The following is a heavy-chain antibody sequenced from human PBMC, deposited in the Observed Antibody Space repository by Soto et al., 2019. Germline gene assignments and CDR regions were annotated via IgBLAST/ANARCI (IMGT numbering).Heavy chain of an antibody. D-gene: IGHD3-10*01. J-gene: IGHJ4*02. Sequence: PSETLSLTCAVSGGSISSGGYYWSWIRQSPGKTMEWIGNTYYGGSTNYNPSLESRATISVDMSKNQFSLKLTSVTAADTAVYSCARSGRYYGSGSYPPFDYWGQGILVTVSS. CDR1: GGSISSGGYY. CDR3: ARSGRYYGSGSYPPFDY. CDR2: TYYGGST. V-gene: IGHV4-61*08.